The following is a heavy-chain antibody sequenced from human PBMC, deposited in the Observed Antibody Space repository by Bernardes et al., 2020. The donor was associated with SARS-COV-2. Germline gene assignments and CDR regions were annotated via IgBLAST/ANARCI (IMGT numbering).Heavy chain of an antibody. CDR3: AKDRYDSSGYLFDH. V-gene: IGHV3-30*18. D-gene: IGHD3-22*01. CDR1: GFIFGSYG. J-gene: IGHJ4*02. CDR2: ISYDGSNK. Sequence: SLRLSCAASGFIFGSYGMHWVRQAPGKGLEWVALISYDGSNKYYADSVKGRFTISRDNSKNTLYLQMDSLRAEDTAVYYCAKDRYDSSGYLFDHWGQGTLVIVSS.